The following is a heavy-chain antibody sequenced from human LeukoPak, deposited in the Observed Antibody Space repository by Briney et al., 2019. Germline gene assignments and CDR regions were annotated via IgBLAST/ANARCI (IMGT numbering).Heavy chain of an antibody. Sequence: SETLSLTCAVYGGSFSGYYWSWIRQPPGKGLEWIGDINHSGSTNYNPSLQSRVTISVDTSKNQFSLKMSSVTAADTAVYYCAREKRRPIYCSGTSCHEYFQHWGQGTLVPVSS. CDR1: GGSFSGYY. CDR2: INHSGST. CDR3: AREKRRPIYCSGTSCHEYFQH. D-gene: IGHD2-2*01. J-gene: IGHJ1*01. V-gene: IGHV4-34*01.